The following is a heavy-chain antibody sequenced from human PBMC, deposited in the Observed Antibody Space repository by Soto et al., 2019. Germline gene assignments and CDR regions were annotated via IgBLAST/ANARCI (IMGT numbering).Heavy chain of an antibody. Sequence: QLQLVQSGSEVKKPGASVKVSCKTSGCTFTNYGFTWVRQAPGKGLEWMGWSSDLNGFTNYAQDFQGRVTLTTDSSTNTAYMELRGLRSDDKAFYYCTATTSIAIGLRDWAQETLVSAAS. CDR1: GCTFTNYG. D-gene: IGHD6-6*01. CDR2: SSDLNGFT. J-gene: IGHJ4*02. CDR3: TATTSIAIGLRD. V-gene: IGHV1-18*01.